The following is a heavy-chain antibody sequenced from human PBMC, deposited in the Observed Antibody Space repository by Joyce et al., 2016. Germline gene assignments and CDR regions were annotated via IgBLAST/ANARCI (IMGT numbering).Heavy chain of an antibody. J-gene: IGHJ4*02. CDR1: GDIFNAYG. CDR2: NVPMSATT. V-gene: IGHV1-69*01. Sequence: QVQLEQSGAEVKKPGSSVKVSCKTSGDIFNAYGINWVRQAPGQGLEWLGGNVPMSATTDYAQKFRGRLTISAHEPTSTVYMELSSLRSDDTGTYYCARGRGDDFWSGYYGSIDYWGQGTLVSVSS. CDR3: ARGRGDDFWSGYYGSIDY. D-gene: IGHD3-3*01.